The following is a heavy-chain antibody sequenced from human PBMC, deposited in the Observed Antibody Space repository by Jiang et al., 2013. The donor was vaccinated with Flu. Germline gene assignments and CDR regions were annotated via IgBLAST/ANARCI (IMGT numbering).Heavy chain of an antibody. J-gene: IGHJ4*02. V-gene: IGHV1-46*01. Sequence: SGYTFTSYYMHWVRQAPGQGLEWMGIINPSGGSTSYAQKFQGRVTMTRDTSTSTVYMELSSLRSEDTAVYYCARDSALSQYYDFWSGTGDYWGQGTLVTVSS. CDR3: ARDSALSQYYDFWSGTGDY. CDR1: GYTFTSYY. CDR2: INPSGGST. D-gene: IGHD3-3*01.